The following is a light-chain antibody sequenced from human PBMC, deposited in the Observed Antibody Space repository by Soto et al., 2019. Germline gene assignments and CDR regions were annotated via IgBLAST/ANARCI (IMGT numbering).Light chain of an antibody. CDR3: QQRSTQLT. J-gene: IGKJ4*01. CDR1: QSVSSY. V-gene: IGKV3-11*01. Sequence: EIVSTQSPATLSLSPGERATLSCRASQSVSSYLAWYQQKPGQAPRLLIYDASNRATGIPARFSGSGSGTDFTLTISSLEPEDFAVYYCQQRSTQLTFGGGTKVEIK. CDR2: DAS.